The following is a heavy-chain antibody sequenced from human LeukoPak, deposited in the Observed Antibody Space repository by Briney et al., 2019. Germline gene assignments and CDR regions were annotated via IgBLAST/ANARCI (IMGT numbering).Heavy chain of an antibody. Sequence: SETLSLTCTLSGGSISSYYWNWIRQPAGKGLEWIGRIYTSGNTNYNPSLKSRVTMSVDTSKNQFSLKLSSVTAADTAMYSCARDLHGSGTWDWLDPWGKGTLVTVSS. D-gene: IGHD3-10*01. V-gene: IGHV4-4*07. J-gene: IGHJ5*02. CDR1: GGSISSYY. CDR3: ARDLHGSGTWDWLDP. CDR2: IYTSGNT.